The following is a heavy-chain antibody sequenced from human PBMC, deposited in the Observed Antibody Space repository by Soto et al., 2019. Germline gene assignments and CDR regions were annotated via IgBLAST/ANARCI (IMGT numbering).Heavy chain of an antibody. CDR1: GFTFSSYG. CDR2: IWYDGSNK. D-gene: IGHD7-27*01. J-gene: IGHJ6*03. Sequence: ESGGGVVQPGRSLRLSCAASGFTFSSYGMHWVRQAPGKGLEWVAVIWYDGSNKYYADSVKGRFTISRDNSKNTLYLQMNSLRAEDTAVYYCARDPGDLYYYYYMDVWGKGTTVTVSS. V-gene: IGHV3-33*01. CDR3: ARDPGDLYYYYYMDV.